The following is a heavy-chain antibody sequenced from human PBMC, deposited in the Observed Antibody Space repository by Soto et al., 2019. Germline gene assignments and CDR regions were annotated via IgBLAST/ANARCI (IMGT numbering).Heavy chain of an antibody. CDR2: IYYSGST. Sequence: SETLSLTCTVSGGSISSGGYYWSWIRQHPGKGLEWIGYIYYSGSTYYNPSLKSRVTISVETSKNQFSLKLSSVTAADTAVYYCARVRGYSSPYFDYWGQGTLVTVSS. J-gene: IGHJ4*02. CDR3: ARVRGYSSPYFDY. V-gene: IGHV4-31*03. D-gene: IGHD6-25*01. CDR1: GGSISSGGYY.